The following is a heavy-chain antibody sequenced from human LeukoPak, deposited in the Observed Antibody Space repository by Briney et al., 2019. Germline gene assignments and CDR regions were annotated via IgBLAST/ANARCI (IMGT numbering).Heavy chain of an antibody. CDR1: GFTFSSYA. D-gene: IGHD3-3*02. V-gene: IGHV3-30*04. CDR3: AGELASYYYYYGMDV. CDR2: ISYDGSNK. Sequence: PGRSLRPSCAASGFTFSSYAMHWVRQAPGKGLEWVAVISYDGSNKYYADSVKGRFTISRDNSKNTLYLQMNSLRAEDTAVYYCAGELASYYYYYGMDVWGKGTTVTVSS. J-gene: IGHJ6*04.